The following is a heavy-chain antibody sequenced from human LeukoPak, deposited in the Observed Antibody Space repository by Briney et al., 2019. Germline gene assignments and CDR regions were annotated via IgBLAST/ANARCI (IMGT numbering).Heavy chain of an antibody. Sequence: SETLSLTCTVSGGSITGYYWSWIRQPPGKGLERIGYIYYSGSTNYNLSLKSRVTISLDTSKNQFSLKLRSVTAADTAVYYCAGDYGSGSYRFDYWGQGTLVTVSS. CDR3: AGDYGSGSYRFDY. J-gene: IGHJ4*02. CDR2: IYYSGST. CDR1: GGSITGYY. D-gene: IGHD3-10*01. V-gene: IGHV4-59*01.